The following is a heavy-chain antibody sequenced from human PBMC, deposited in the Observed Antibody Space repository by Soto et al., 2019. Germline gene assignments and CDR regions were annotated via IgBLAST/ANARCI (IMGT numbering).Heavy chain of an antibody. J-gene: IGHJ4*02. CDR2: MSYDGSDT. Sequence: QAGGSLRLSCVGSGFIFSNNGMHWVRQTPGKGLEWVAFMSYDGSDTFYADSVRGRFTISRDNSKNTLFLHMSNLRAEDTAMYYCTIVRVADSALDHWGQGTLVTVSS. CDR3: TIVRVADSALDH. CDR1: GFIFSNNG. D-gene: IGHD3-10*02. V-gene: IGHV3-30*02.